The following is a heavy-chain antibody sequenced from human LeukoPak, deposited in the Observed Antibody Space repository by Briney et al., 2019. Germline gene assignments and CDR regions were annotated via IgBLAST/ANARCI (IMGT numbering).Heavy chain of an antibody. D-gene: IGHD4-17*01. J-gene: IGHJ4*02. Sequence: PGGSLRLSCAASGFTFSTYAMHWVRQAPGKGLEWVAFIRYDGGDIFYADSLKGRFTISRDNSKNTLYLQMNSLRPEDTAVYYCARLRAVDRYFDYWGQGTLVTVSS. CDR2: IRYDGGDI. V-gene: IGHV3-30*02. CDR3: ARLRAVDRYFDY. CDR1: GFTFSTYA.